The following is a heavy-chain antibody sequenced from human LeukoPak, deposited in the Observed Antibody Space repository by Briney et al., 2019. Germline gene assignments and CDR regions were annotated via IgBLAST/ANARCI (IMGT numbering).Heavy chain of an antibody. V-gene: IGHV3-33*06. D-gene: IGHD4-11*01. J-gene: IGHJ1*01. Sequence: PGGSPRLSCAASGFTFSHYGMHWVRQTPGAGLEWVAVIWSDGSDKYYAKSVKGRFTISRDNSKNTMFLQMNSLRAEDTAVYYCAKDAQRGFDYSNSLQNWGQGILVTVSS. CDR3: AKDAQRGFDYSNSLQN. CDR2: IWSDGSDK. CDR1: GFTFSHYG.